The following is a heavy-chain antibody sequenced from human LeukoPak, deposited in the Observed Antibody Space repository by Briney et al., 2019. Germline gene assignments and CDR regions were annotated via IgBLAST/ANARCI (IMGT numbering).Heavy chain of an antibody. Sequence: SETLSLTCAVYGGSFSGYYWSWIRQPPGKGLEWIGEINHSGSTNYNPSLKSRVTISVDTSKNQFSLKLSSVTAADTAVYYCARVRGGMVRGTNWLDPWGQGTLVTVSS. J-gene: IGHJ5*02. CDR3: ARVRGGMVRGTNWLDP. CDR1: GGSFSGYY. CDR2: INHSGST. V-gene: IGHV4-34*01. D-gene: IGHD3-10*01.